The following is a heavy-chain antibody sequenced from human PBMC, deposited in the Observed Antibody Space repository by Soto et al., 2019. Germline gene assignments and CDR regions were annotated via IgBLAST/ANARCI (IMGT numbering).Heavy chain of an antibody. Sequence: ASVKVSCKASGYTFTAYHMHWVRQAPGQGREWVGIINPSLGTANYAQKFQGRVAMTWDTSTTTVYMELSSLRSDDTAVYYCARAPYSRTSFHFDFWGQGTLVTVSS. CDR1: GYTFTAYH. CDR2: INPSLGTA. D-gene: IGHD3-22*01. CDR3: ARAPYSRTSFHFDF. J-gene: IGHJ4*02. V-gene: IGHV1-46*01.